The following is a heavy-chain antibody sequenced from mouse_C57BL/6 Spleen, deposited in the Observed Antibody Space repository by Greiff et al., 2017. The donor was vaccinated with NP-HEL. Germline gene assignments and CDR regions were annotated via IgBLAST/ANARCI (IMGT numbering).Heavy chain of an antibody. D-gene: IGHD2-3*01. J-gene: IGHJ2*01. CDR2: IRNKANGYTK. CDR3: ARYEGWLLLD. CDR1: GFTFTDYY. Sequence: DVQLVESGGGLVQPGGSLSLSCAASGFTFTDYYMSWVRQPPGKALEWLGFIRNKANGYTKEYSASVKGRFTISRDNSQSMLYLQMNALGAEDSATYYCARYEGWLLLDWGQGTTLTVSS. V-gene: IGHV7-3*01.